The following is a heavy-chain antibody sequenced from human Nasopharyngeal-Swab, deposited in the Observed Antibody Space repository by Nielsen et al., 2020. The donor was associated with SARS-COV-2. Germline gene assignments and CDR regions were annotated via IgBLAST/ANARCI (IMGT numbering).Heavy chain of an antibody. V-gene: IGHV7-4-1*02. Sequence: ASVKVSCKASGYTFTSYAMNWVRQAPGQGLEWMGWINTNTGNPTYAQGFTGRFVFSLDTSVSTAYLQVSSLKAEDTAVYYCATPLGYSSSWYWVFDYWGQGTLVTVSS. CDR2: INTNTGNP. J-gene: IGHJ4*02. CDR3: ATPLGYSSSWYWVFDY. CDR1: GYTFTSYA. D-gene: IGHD6-13*01.